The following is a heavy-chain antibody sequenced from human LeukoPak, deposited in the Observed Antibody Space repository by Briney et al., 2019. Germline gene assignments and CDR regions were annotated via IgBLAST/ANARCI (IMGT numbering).Heavy chain of an antibody. CDR1: GFTFSSYS. CDR2: ISSSSSTI. Sequence: GGSLRLSCAVSGFTFSSYSMNWVRQAPGKGLEWVSYISSSSSTIYYADSVKGRFTISRDNAKNSLYLQMNSLRAEDTAVYYCARALAVAGTGYWGQGTLVTVSS. V-gene: IGHV3-48*04. D-gene: IGHD6-19*01. J-gene: IGHJ4*02. CDR3: ARALAVAGTGY.